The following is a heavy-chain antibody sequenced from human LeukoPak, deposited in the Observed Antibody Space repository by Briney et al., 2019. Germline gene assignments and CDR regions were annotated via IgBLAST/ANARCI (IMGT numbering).Heavy chain of an antibody. CDR1: GYSFTSYW. CDR2: IYPGDSDT. V-gene: IGHV5-51*01. J-gene: IGHJ4*02. Sequence: GESLKISCKGSGYSFTSYWIDWVRQMPGKGLEWMGIIYPGDSDTRYSPSFQGQVTISADKSISTAYLQWSSLKASDTAMYYCARLGRAAAGTWYFDYWGQGTLVTVSS. D-gene: IGHD6-13*01. CDR3: ARLGRAAAGTWYFDY.